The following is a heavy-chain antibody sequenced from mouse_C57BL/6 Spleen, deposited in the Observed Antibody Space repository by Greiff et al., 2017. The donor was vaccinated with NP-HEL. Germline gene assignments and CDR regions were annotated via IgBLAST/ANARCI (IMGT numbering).Heavy chain of an antibody. CDR1: GYTFTDYY. J-gene: IGHJ4*01. D-gene: IGHD1-1*02. CDR2: INPNNGGT. Sequence: EVQLQQSGPELVKPGASVKISCKASGYTFTDYYMNWVKQSHGKSLEWIGDINPNNGGTSYNQKFKGKATLTVDKSSSTAYMELRSLTSEDSAVYYCAVADAMDYWGQGTSVTVSS. V-gene: IGHV1-26*01. CDR3: AVADAMDY.